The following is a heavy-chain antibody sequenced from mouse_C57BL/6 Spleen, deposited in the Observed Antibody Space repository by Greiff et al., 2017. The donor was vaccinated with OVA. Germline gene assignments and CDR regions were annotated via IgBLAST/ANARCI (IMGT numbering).Heavy chain of an antibody. CDR2: ISYAGSN. V-gene: IGHV3-6*01. CDR3: TSGFFAMDD. CDR1: GYSITSGYY. Sequence: DVKLQESGPGLVKPSQSLSLTCSVTGYSITSGYYWNWIRQFPGNKLEWMGYISYAGSNNYNPSLKNRISITRDTSKNQFFLKLNSVTTEDTATYYCTSGFFAMDDWGQGTSVTVSS. J-gene: IGHJ4*01.